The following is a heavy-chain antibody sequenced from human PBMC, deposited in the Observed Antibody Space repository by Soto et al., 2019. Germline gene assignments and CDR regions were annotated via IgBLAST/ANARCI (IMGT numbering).Heavy chain of an antibody. D-gene: IGHD2-2*01. CDR1: GYTFTSYA. Sequence: ASVKVSCKASGYTFTSYAMHWVRQAPGQRLEWMGWINAGNGNTKYSQKFQGRVTITRDTSASTAYMELSSLRSEDTAVYYCAIVGYCSSTRCSYFDYWGQGTRVTVAS. CDR2: INAGNGNT. J-gene: IGHJ4*02. CDR3: AIVGYCSSTRCSYFDY. V-gene: IGHV1-3*01.